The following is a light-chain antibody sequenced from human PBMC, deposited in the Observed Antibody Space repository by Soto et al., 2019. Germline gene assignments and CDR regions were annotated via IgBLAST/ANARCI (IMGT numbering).Light chain of an antibody. CDR1: QSISTW. J-gene: IGKJ3*01. CDR3: QHHSGYSPA. Sequence: DIQLTQSPSTLSASVGDRVTITCRASQSISTWLAWYQQKPGKDPNLLIYHASTLESGVPSRFSGSGSGTEFTLTISSLQPDEFATYYCQHHSGYSPAFGPGTKVDIK. V-gene: IGKV1-5*01. CDR2: HAS.